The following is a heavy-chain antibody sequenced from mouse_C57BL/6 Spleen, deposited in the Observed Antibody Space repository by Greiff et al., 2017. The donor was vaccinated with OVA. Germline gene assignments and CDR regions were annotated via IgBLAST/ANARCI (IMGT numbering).Heavy chain of an antibody. CDR1: GYSITSGYY. CDR3: ARDQDYGFAY. J-gene: IGHJ3*01. V-gene: IGHV3-6*01. Sequence: EVKVEESGPGLVKPSQSLSLTCSVTGYSITSGYYWNWIRQLPGNKLEWMGYISYDGSNNYNPSLKNRISITRDTSKNQFFLKLNSVTTEDTATYYCARDQDYGFAYWGQGTLVTVSA. CDR2: ISYDGSN. D-gene: IGHD1-1*01.